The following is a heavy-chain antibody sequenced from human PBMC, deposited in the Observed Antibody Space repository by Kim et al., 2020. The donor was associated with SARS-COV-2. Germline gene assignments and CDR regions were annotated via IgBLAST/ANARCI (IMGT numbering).Heavy chain of an antibody. J-gene: IGHJ4*02. D-gene: IGHD3-10*01. V-gene: IGHV1-69*02. CDR3: ARLRGSREYYFDY. Sequence: YAQKFQGRVTITADKSTSTAYMELSSLRSEDTAVYYCARLRGSREYYFDYWGQGTLVTVSS.